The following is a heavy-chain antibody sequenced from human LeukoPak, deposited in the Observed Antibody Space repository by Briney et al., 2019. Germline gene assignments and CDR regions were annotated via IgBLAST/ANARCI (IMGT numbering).Heavy chain of an antibody. CDR1: GFTFNYYW. J-gene: IGHJ6*02. CDR2: IKQGGSEI. Sequence: GGSLRLSCAASGFTFNYYWMNWVRQAPGKGLEWVANIKQGGSEIYYVDSVKGRFTISRDNAKNSLYLQMNSLRAEDTAVYYCARGHYGLDVWGQGTTVTVSS. V-gene: IGHV3-7*04. CDR3: ARGHYGLDV.